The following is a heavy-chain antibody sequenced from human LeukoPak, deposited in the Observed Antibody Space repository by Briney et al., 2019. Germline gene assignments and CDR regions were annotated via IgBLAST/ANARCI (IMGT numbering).Heavy chain of an antibody. D-gene: IGHD6-13*01. Sequence: GGSLRPSCAASGFTVSSNYMSWVRQAPGKGLEWVSVIYSGGSTYYADSVKGRFTISRDNSKNTLYLQMNSLRAEDTAVYYCARAPGSSWPPSLDYWGQGTLVTVSS. CDR3: ARAPGSSWPPSLDY. CDR2: IYSGGST. V-gene: IGHV3-53*01. CDR1: GFTVSSNY. J-gene: IGHJ4*02.